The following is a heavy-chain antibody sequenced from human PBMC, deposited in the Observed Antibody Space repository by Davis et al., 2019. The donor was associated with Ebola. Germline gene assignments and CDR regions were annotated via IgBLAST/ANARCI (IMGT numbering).Heavy chain of an antibody. Sequence: SETLSLTCTVSGGSISSSSYYWGWIRQPPGKGLEWIGEINHSGSTNYNPSLKSRVTISVDTSKNQFSLKLSSVTAADTAVYYCASPLRSYYYGMDVWGQGTTVTVSS. CDR1: GGSISSSSYY. CDR3: ASPLRSYYYGMDV. CDR2: INHSGST. V-gene: IGHV4-39*07. J-gene: IGHJ6*02. D-gene: IGHD4-17*01.